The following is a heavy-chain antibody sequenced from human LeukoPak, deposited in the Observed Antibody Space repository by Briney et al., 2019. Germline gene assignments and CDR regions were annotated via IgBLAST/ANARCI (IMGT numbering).Heavy chain of an antibody. J-gene: IGHJ5*02. Sequence: PSETLSLTCTVSGGSISSSSYYWGWIRQPPGKGLEWIGRIYTSGSTNYNPSLKSRVTMSVDTSKNQFSLKLSSVTAADTAVYYCASGDRHRSFERWGQGTLVTVSS. CDR3: ASGDRHRSFER. D-gene: IGHD3-22*01. V-gene: IGHV4-61*05. CDR1: GGSISSSSYY. CDR2: IYTSGST.